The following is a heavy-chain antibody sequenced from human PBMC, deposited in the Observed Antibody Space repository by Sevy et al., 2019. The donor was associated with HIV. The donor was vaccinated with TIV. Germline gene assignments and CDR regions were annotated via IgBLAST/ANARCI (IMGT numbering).Heavy chain of an antibody. CDR1: GFTFSSYA. CDR3: AKPRESSSYYMDV. Sequence: GGSLRLSCAASGFTFSSYAMRWVRQAPGKGLEWVSAISGGSGGTTYYADSVKGRFTISRHNSKNTLYLQMNTLRAEDTAVYYCAKPRESSSYYMDVWGKGTTVTVSS. V-gene: IGHV3-23*01. D-gene: IGHD1-26*01. CDR2: ISGGSGGTT. J-gene: IGHJ6*03.